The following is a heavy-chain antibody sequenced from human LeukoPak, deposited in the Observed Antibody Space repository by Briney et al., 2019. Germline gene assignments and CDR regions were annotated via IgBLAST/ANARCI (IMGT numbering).Heavy chain of an antibody. CDR2: IYVDGRT. V-gene: IGHV3-53*01. CDR3: ARRGDGGRSFDY. J-gene: IGHJ4*02. CDR1: GFTVSTTY. Sequence: PGGSLRLSCAASGFTVSTTYMSWVRQAPGKGLEWVSLIYVDGRTYYADSVKGRFTISRDNSKNTLYLQVNSLRAEDTAVNYCARRGDGGRSFDYWGQGTLVTVSS. D-gene: IGHD4-23*01.